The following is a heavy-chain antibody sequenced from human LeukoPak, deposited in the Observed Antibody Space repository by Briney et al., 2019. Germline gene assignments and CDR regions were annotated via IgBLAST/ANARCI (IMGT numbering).Heavy chain of an antibody. V-gene: IGHV4-30-4*01. CDR3: ARDHDLPLGGMDV. J-gene: IGHJ6*02. D-gene: IGHD1-1*01. CDR2: IYYSGST. CDR1: GGSISSGDYY. Sequence: PSETLSLTCTVSGGSISSGDYYWSWIRQPPGKGLEWIGYIYYSGSTYYNPSLKSRVTISVDTSKNQFSLKLSSVTAVDTAVYYCARDHDLPLGGMDVWGQGTTVTVSS.